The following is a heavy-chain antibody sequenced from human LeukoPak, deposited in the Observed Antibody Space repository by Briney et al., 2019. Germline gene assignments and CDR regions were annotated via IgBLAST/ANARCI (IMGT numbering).Heavy chain of an antibody. D-gene: IGHD6-13*01. CDR1: GFTFRDYY. Sequence: GGPLRLSCAASGFTFRDYYMSWIRQAPGKGLEWASYISSSGGTIYYSDSVKGRFTISRDNTKNSLYLQMNSLRAEDTAVYYCARLGQQLEVDYWGQGTLVTVSS. J-gene: IGHJ4*02. CDR3: ARLGQQLEVDY. V-gene: IGHV3-11*01. CDR2: ISSSGGTI.